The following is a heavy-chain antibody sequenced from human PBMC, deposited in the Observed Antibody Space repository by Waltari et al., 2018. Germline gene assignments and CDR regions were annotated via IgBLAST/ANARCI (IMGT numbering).Heavy chain of an antibody. CDR1: GFTFSSYS. CDR3: AGSQQHPFGY. CDR2: ISSSSSYI. V-gene: IGHV3-21*01. Sequence: EVQLVESGGGLVKPGGSLRLSCAASGFTFSSYSMNWVRQAPGKGLEWVSSISSSSSYIYYADSGKGRFTISRDNAKNSLYLQMNILRAEDTALYYCAGSQQHPFGYWGQGTLVTVSS. D-gene: IGHD6-13*01. J-gene: IGHJ4*02.